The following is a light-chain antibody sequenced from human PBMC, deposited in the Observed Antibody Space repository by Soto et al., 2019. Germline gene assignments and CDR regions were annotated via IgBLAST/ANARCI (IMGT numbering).Light chain of an antibody. J-gene: IGKJ1*01. Sequence: DIQMTQSPSSLSASVGDRVTITCRASQSISSYLNWYQQKPGKAPKLLIYAASSLQSGVPSRFSRSGSGKDFTLTISSLQPEDFATYYCQQSYSTPWTFGQGTKVEIX. CDR3: QQSYSTPWT. CDR2: AAS. V-gene: IGKV1-39*01. CDR1: QSISSY.